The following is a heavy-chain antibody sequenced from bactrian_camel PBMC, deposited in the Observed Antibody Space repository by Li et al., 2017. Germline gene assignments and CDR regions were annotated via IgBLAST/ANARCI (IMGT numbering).Heavy chain of an antibody. CDR2: VDERFRR. V-gene: IGHV3S53*01. CDR1: GDTGSRSR. J-gene: IGHJ6*01. CDR3: AAGIRMVACPLRVPGPFGF. Sequence: HVQLVESGGAPVQTGGSLRLSCVAFGDTGSRSRMGWIRQAAGKEREGVAAVDERFRRTYADAVKGRFTISQDSAKRVMYLRMTNLKPEDTAMYYCAAGIRMVACPLRVPGPFGFWGQGTQVTVS.